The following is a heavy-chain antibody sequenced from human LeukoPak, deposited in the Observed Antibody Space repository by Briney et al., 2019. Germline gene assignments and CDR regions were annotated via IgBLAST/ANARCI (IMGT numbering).Heavy chain of an antibody. D-gene: IGHD1-26*01. CDR1: GGSISSSSYY. J-gene: IGHJ5*02. V-gene: IGHV4-39*07. CDR3: ARGQGATVPQVGKNWFDP. Sequence: SETLSLTCTVSGGSISSSSYYWGWIRQPPGKGLEWIGSIYYSGSTYYNPSLKSRVTISVDTSKNQFSLKLSSVTVADTAIYYCARGQGATVPQVGKNWFDPWGQGTRVTVSS. CDR2: IYYSGST.